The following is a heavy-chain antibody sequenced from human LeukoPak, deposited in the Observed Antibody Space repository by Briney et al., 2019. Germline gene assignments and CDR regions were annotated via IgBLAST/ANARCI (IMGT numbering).Heavy chain of an antibody. CDR3: ARCDSSGYWYGMDV. CDR2: ISAYNGNT. D-gene: IGHD3-22*01. CDR1: GYIFTGYG. V-gene: IGHV1-18*01. J-gene: IGHJ6*02. Sequence: ASVKVSCKASGYIFTGYGIGWVRQAPGQGLEWMGWISAYNGNTDYAQKLQGRVTMTTETSTRTAYMELRSLRSDDTAVYYCARCDSSGYWYGMDVWGQGTTVTVSS.